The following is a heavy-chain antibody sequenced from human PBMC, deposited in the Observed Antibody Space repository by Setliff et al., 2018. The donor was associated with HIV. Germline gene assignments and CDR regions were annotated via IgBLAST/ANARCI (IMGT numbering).Heavy chain of an antibody. J-gene: IGHJ3*02. V-gene: IGHV1-18*01. CDR2: ISAYNGNT. CDR3: ARDIVVVVAAPDAFDI. CDR1: GYTFTSYD. D-gene: IGHD2-15*01. Sequence: ASVKVSCKASGYTFTSYDINWVRQAPGQGLEWMGWISAYNGNTNYAQKLQGRVTMTTDTSTSTAYMELRSLRSDDTAVYYCARDIVVVVAAPDAFDIWGQGTMVTVSS.